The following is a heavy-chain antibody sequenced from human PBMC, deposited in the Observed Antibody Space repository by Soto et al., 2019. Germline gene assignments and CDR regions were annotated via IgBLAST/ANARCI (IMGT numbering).Heavy chain of an antibody. V-gene: IGHV4-31*03. D-gene: IGHD1-26*01. CDR3: ARDEGYFFDH. CDR2: IYYSGKT. J-gene: IGHJ4*02. CDR1: GGSIGSDTYY. Sequence: QVQLQESGPGLVKPSQTLSLTCTVSGGSIGSDTYYWTWIRQHPGKGLEWIGFIYYSGKTYYNPSLKSRVTLSVDTSQNQLSLKLIYVPAADTAVYYCARDEGYFFDHWGQGTLVTVSS.